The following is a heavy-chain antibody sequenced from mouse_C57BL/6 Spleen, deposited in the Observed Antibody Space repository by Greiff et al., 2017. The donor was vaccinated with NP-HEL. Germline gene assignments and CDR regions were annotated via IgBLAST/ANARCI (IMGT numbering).Heavy chain of an antibody. J-gene: IGHJ1*03. CDR1: GFTFSSYA. Sequence: DVHLVESGGGLVKPGGSLKLSCAASGFTFSSYAMSWVRQTPEKRLEWVATISDGGSYTYYPDNVKGRFTISRDNAKNNLYLQMSHLKSEDTAMYYCARERLYFDVWGTGTTVTVSS. CDR2: ISDGGSYT. CDR3: ARERLYFDV. V-gene: IGHV5-4*01.